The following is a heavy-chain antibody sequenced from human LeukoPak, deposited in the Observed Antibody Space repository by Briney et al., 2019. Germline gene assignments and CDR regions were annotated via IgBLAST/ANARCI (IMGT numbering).Heavy chain of an antibody. D-gene: IGHD3-3*01. J-gene: IGHJ4*02. CDR2: IYHSGST. CDR3: ASLYYDFWSGYSDY. Sequence: PSETLSLTCAVSGGSISSGGYSWSWIRQPPGKGLEWIGYIYHSGSTYYNPSLKSRVTISVDRSKNQFSLKLSSVTAADTAVYYCASLYYDFWSGYSDYWGQGTLVTVSS. V-gene: IGHV4-30-2*01. CDR1: GGSISSGGYS.